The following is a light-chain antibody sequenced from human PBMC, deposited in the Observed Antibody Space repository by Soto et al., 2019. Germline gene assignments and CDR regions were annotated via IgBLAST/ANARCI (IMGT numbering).Light chain of an antibody. CDR3: QQYGSSPT. CDR2: AAS. CDR1: QTVSSNF. J-gene: IGKJ1*01. Sequence: ELVLTQSPGTLSLSPGERATLSCRASQTVSSNFLAWYQQKPGQAPRLLIYAASTRATGIPDRFSGSESGTDFTLTISRLEPEDFAVYYCQQYGSSPTFGQGTKVDI. V-gene: IGKV3-20*01.